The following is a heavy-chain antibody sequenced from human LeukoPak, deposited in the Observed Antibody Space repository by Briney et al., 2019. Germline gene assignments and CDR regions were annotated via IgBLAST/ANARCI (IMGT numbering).Heavy chain of an antibody. CDR2: INSDETST. CDR3: ARFNGDYDSFDY. Sequence: PGGPLRPSCAACVFLFSNYLMHWVRQAPGKRLVWVSRINSDETSTTYAASVRGRFTLFRDNAKNTLHLQMNSIIDEDTAVYYCARFNGDYDSFDYRGQGTLVTVSS. J-gene: IGHJ4*02. CDR1: VFLFSNYL. D-gene: IGHD3-22*01. V-gene: IGHV3-74*01.